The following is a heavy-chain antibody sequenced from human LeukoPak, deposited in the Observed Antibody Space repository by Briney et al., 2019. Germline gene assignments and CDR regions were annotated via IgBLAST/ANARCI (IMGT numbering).Heavy chain of an antibody. CDR1: GFRFSTYW. V-gene: IGHV3-7*01. D-gene: IGHD4/OR15-4a*01. CDR3: ARDTLGEGEDANYAVYYFDY. CDR2: IKQDGNEK. J-gene: IGHJ4*02. Sequence: GGSLRLSCAASGFRFSTYWMSWVRQAPGKGLEWVANIKQDGNEKYYVDSVKGRFTISRDNAKNSLDLQMNSLRAEDTAIYYCARDTLGEGEDANYAVYYFDYWGQGTLVTVSS.